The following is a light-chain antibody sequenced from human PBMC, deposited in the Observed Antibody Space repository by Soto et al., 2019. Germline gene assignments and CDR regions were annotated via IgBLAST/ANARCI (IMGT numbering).Light chain of an antibody. V-gene: IGKV1-5*03. CDR2: KAS. J-gene: IGKJ1*01. CDR3: QHYNSYSEA. CDR1: QTISSW. Sequence: DIQMPQSPSTLSGSVGDRVTITCRASQTISSWLAWYQQKPGNAPKLLIYKASTLKSGVPSRFSGSGSGTEFTLTISSLQPDDFATYYCQHYNSYSEAFGQGTKVDI.